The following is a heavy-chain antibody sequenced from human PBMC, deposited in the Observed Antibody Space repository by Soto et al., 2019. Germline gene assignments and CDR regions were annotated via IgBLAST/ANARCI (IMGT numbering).Heavy chain of an antibody. D-gene: IGHD2-2*01. V-gene: IGHV1-69*10. CDR1: GGTFSSYA. Sequence: ASVKVSCKASGGTFSSYAISWVRQAPGQGLEWMGGIIPILGIANYAQKFQGRVTITADKSTSTAYMELSSLRSEDTAVYYWASHPSIVVVPAAIRGDYYYYGMDVWGQGTTVTVSS. CDR3: ASHPSIVVVPAAIRGDYYYYGMDV. J-gene: IGHJ6*02. CDR2: IIPILGIA.